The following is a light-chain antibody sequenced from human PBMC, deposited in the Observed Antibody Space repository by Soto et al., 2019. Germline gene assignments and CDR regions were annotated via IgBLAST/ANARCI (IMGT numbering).Light chain of an antibody. CDR2: CAS. J-gene: IGKJ2*01. CDR3: QQHGSLPNT. V-gene: IGKV3-20*01. Sequence: EIVLTQSPGTLSLSPGERATLSYRASQSVSSSYLAWYQQKPGQAPRLLIYCASSRATVIPDRFSGSGSGTVFTLTISRLEPEDFAVYYCQQHGSLPNTFGPRTKLEIK. CDR1: QSVSSSY.